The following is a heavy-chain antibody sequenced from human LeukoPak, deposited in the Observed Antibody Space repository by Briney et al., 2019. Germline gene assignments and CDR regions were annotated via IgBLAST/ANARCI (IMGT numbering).Heavy chain of an antibody. Sequence: GRSLRLSCAASGFTFSSYAMHWVRQAPGKGLEWVAVISYDGSNKYYADSVKGRFTISRDNSKNTLYLQMNSLRAEDTAVYYCARDRSKVPAADHLFDPWGQGTLVTVSS. CDR2: ISYDGSNK. D-gene: IGHD2-2*01. CDR3: ARDRSKVPAADHLFDP. J-gene: IGHJ5*02. CDR1: GFTFSSYA. V-gene: IGHV3-30-3*01.